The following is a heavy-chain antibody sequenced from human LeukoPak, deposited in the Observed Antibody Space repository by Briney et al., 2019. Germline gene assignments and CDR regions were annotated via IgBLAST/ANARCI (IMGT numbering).Heavy chain of an antibody. J-gene: IGHJ4*02. CDR3: AKEGLGLTRPGFSYYFDY. CDR2: ISGSGGST. V-gene: IGHV3-23*01. CDR1: GFTFSSYS. D-gene: IGHD3-9*01. Sequence: QSGGSLRLSCAASGFTFSSYSMDWVRQAPGKGLEWVSAISGSGGSTYYADSVKGRFTISRDNSKNTLYLQMNSLRAEDTAVYYCAKEGLGLTRPGFSYYFDYWGQGTLVTVSS.